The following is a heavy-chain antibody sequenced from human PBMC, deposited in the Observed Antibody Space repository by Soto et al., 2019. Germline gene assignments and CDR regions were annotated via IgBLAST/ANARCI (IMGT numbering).Heavy chain of an antibody. V-gene: IGHV4-4*07. Sequence: SETLSLTCTVSGGSISSYYWSWIRQPAGKGLEWIGRIYTSGSTNYNPSLKSRVMMSVDTSKKQFSLKLRSVTAADTAVYYCVRDGTKTLRDWFDPWGQGISVTVSS. CDR1: GGSISSYY. D-gene: IGHD1-26*01. CDR3: VRDGTKTLRDWFDP. J-gene: IGHJ5*02. CDR2: IYTSGST.